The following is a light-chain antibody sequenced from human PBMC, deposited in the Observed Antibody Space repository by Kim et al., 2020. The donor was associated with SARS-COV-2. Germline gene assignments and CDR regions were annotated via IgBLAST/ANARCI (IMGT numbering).Light chain of an antibody. CDR1: QSISNY. V-gene: IGKV1-39*01. CDR3: QQSFKTPLT. CDR2: AAS. Sequence: SASVGDRVTITCRASQSISNYLNWYQQRPGEAPTLLISAASSLQSGVPSRFTGSGSGTDFTLTIINLQPEDFVSYFCQQSFKTPLTFGGGTKLEI. J-gene: IGKJ4*01.